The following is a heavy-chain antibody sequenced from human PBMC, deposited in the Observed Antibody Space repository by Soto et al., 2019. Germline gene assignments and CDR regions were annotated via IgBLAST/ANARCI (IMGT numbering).Heavy chain of an antibody. D-gene: IGHD6-19*01. V-gene: IGHV4-59*01. CDR3: ARDPSIAVAGTVYGMDV. CDR1: GGSISSYY. Sequence: NPSETLSLTCTVSGGSISSYYWSWIRQPPGKGLEWIGYIYYSGSTNYNPSLKSRVTISVDTSKNQFSLKLSSVTAADTAVYYCARDPSIAVAGTVYGMDVWGQGTKVTVSS. CDR2: IYYSGST. J-gene: IGHJ6*02.